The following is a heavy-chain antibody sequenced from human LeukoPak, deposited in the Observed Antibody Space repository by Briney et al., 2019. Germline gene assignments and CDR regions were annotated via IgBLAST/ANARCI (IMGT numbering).Heavy chain of an antibody. J-gene: IGHJ4*02. D-gene: IGHD3-22*01. CDR1: GFSFSLYS. Sequence: GGSLRLSCAASGFSFSLYSMNWVRQAPGKGLEWVAGMSDSGGRTNYADSVKGRFTISRDNPKNTLYLQMNSLRAEDTAVYFCAKRGVVIRVILVGFHKEAYYFDSWGQGALVTVSS. CDR2: MSDSGGRT. CDR3: AKRGVVIRVILVGFHKEAYYFDS. V-gene: IGHV3-23*01.